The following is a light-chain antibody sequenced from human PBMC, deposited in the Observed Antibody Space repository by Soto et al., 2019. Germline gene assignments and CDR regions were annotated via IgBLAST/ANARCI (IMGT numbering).Light chain of an antibody. J-gene: IGLJ2*01. V-gene: IGLV1-44*01. CDR3: ASWDDSLNGVV. CDR1: NSNIGSNT. Sequence: QSVLTQPPSASGTPGQRVTISCSGSNSNIGSNTVNWYQQLPGTAPKLLIYSNNQRPSGVPGRFSDSKSGTSASLAISGLHSEDEADYYCASWDDSLNGVVFGGGTKVTVL. CDR2: SNN.